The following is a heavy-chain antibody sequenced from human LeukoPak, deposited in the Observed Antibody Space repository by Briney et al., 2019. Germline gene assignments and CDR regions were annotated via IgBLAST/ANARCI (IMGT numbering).Heavy chain of an antibody. CDR1: GGSISSYY. V-gene: IGHV4-59*01. D-gene: IGHD1-14*01. Sequence: SETLSLTCTVSGGSISSYYWSWIRQPPGKGLEWIGYIHHSGSTYYNPSLKSRVTISLDTSKSQFSLRLSSLTAADTAVYYCARVSKGSGAFDIWGQGTMVTVSS. CDR3: ARVSKGSGAFDI. CDR2: IHHSGST. J-gene: IGHJ3*02.